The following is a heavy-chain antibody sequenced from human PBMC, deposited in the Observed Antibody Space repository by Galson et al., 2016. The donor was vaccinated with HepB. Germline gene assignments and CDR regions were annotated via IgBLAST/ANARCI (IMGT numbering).Heavy chain of an antibody. CDR2: TYYRSKWSN. D-gene: IGHD2-8*01. CDR1: GDSVSNNNVA. V-gene: IGHV6-1*01. J-gene: IGHJ5*02. Sequence: CAISGDSVSNNNVARNWIRQSPSRGLEWLGRTYYRSKWSNDYAVSVASRITINPDTSKNHFSLQLNSVTPEDTAVYYCARVQMLGRGLDLWGQGTLVTVSS. CDR3: ARVQMLGRGLDL.